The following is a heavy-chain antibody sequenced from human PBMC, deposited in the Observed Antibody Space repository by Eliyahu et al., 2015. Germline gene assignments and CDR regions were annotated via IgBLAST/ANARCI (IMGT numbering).Heavy chain of an antibody. CDR1: GFTFSDXG. V-gene: IGHV3-30*03. D-gene: IGHD5-12*01. CDR3: TREGGAYD. CDR2: ISYDGSNK. Sequence: QVRLVESGGGVVQPGRSLRLSCAASGFTFSDXGMHWVRQAPGKGLEWVAFISYDGSNKYYTDSVKGRFTISRDNSKNTLFLQMSSLRVEDTAVYYCTREGGAYDWGQGTLVTVAS. J-gene: IGHJ4*02.